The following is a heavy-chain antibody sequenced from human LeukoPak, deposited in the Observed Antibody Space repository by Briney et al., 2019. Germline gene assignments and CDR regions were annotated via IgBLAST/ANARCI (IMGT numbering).Heavy chain of an antibody. Sequence: SQTLSLTGAISGDSVSSNSAAWNWLRQSPSRGLEWLGRTYYRSKWYNDYAVSVKRRITINPDTSKNQFSLQLNSVTPEDTAVYYCSGGDYYFDYWGQGTLVTVSS. CDR2: TYYRSKWYN. CDR3: SGGDYYFDY. D-gene: IGHD3-3*01. J-gene: IGHJ4*02. V-gene: IGHV6-1*01. CDR1: GDSVSSNSAA.